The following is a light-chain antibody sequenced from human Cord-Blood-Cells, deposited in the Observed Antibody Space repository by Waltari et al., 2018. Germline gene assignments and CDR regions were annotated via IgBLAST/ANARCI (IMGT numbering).Light chain of an antibody. CDR2: DAS. V-gene: IGKV3-11*01. CDR1: QSVSSY. Sequence: ELVFTQSPATLSLSTGESGTLSCRASQSVSSYLAWYQQKPGQAPRLLIYDASNRATGIPARFSGSGSGTDFTLTISSLEPEDFAVYYCQQRSNWPITFGPGTKVDIK. CDR3: QQRSNWPIT. J-gene: IGKJ3*01.